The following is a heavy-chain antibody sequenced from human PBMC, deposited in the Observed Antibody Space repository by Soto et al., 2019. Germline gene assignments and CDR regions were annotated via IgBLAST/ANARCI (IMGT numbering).Heavy chain of an antibody. Sequence: QVQLVESGGGVVQPGRSLRLSCAASGFTFSSYGMHWVRQAPGKGLEWVAVIGYDGSNKYYADSVKGRFTISRDNSKNTLYLQMNSLRAEDTAVYYCAIDYDVTMVRGVPGDYWGQGTLVTVSS. V-gene: IGHV3-33*01. D-gene: IGHD3-10*01. CDR2: IGYDGSNK. CDR1: GFTFSSYG. CDR3: AIDYDVTMVRGVPGDY. J-gene: IGHJ4*02.